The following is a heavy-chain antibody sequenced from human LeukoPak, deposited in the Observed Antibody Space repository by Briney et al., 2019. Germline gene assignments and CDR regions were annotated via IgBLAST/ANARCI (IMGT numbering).Heavy chain of an antibody. CDR1: GYSISSGYY. CDR3: ARLRAMYCSGGSCRDAFDI. Sequence: SETLSLTCAVSGYSISSGYYWGWIRQPPGKGLEWIGSIYHSGSTYYNPSLKSRVTISVDTSKNQFSLKLSSVTAADTAVYYCARLRAMYCSGGSCRDAFDIWGQGTMVTVSP. D-gene: IGHD2-15*01. J-gene: IGHJ3*02. CDR2: IYHSGST. V-gene: IGHV4-38-2*01.